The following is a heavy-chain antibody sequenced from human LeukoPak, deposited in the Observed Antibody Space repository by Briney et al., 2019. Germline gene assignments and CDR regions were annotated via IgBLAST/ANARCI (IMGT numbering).Heavy chain of an antibody. CDR1: GFTFSDYY. J-gene: IGHJ4*02. CDR2: ISSSGSTI. CDR3: ARSIAAAGTASWDFDY. Sequence: GGSLRLSCAAPGFTFSDYYMSWIRQAPGKGLEWVSYISSSGSTIYYADSVKGRFTISRDNAKNSLYLQMNSLRAEDTAVYYCARSIAAAGTASWDFDYWGQGTLVTVSS. V-gene: IGHV3-11*04. D-gene: IGHD6-13*01.